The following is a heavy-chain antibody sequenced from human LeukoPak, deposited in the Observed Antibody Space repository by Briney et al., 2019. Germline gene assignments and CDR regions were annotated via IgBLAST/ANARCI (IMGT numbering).Heavy chain of an antibody. CDR1: GGSISSYY. V-gene: IGHV4-59*01. CDR3: ARDPDYLGGFDY. D-gene: IGHD3-3*01. J-gene: IGHJ4*02. Sequence: PSETLSLTCTVSGGSISSYYWSWIRQPPGKGLEWIGYIYYSGSTNYNPSLKSRVTISVDTSKNQFSLKLSSVTAADTAVYYCARDPDYLGGFDYWGQGTLVTVSS. CDR2: IYYSGST.